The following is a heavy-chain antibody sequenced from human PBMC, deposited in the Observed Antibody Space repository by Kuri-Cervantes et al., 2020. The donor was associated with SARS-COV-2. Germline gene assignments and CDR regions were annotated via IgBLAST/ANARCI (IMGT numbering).Heavy chain of an antibody. J-gene: IGHJ2*01. CDR1: GYTFTSYG. CDR2: ISAYNGNT. D-gene: IGHD4/OR15-4a*01. Sequence: ASVKVSCKASGYTFTSYGISWVRQAPGQGLEWMGWISAYNGNTNYAQKLQGRVTMTTDTSTSTAYMELMSLRSDDTAVYYCARVFSRLWGSGRYFNLWGRGTLVTVSS. V-gene: IGHV1-18*01. CDR3: ARVFSRLWGSGRYFNL.